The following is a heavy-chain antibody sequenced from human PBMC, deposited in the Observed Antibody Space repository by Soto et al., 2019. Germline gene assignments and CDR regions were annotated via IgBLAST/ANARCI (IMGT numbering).Heavy chain of an antibody. CDR3: AGPGGAHRGYYYYGMDV. Sequence: QVQLVQSGAEVKKPGSSVKVSCKASGGTFSSYAISWVRQAPGQGLEWMGGIIPIFGTANYAQKFQGRVTTTADESTSTAYMELSSLRSEDTAVYYCAGPGGAHRGYYYYGMDVWGQGTTVTVSS. J-gene: IGHJ6*02. CDR1: GGTFSSYA. V-gene: IGHV1-69*01. CDR2: IIPIFGTA. D-gene: IGHD3-10*01.